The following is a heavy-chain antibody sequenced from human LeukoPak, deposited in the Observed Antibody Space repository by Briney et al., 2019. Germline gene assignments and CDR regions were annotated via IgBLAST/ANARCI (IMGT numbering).Heavy chain of an antibody. CDR3: AKDKLGDYYFDY. CDR1: GFTFSSYA. J-gene: IGHJ4*02. Sequence: PGGSLRLSCAASGFTFSSYAMHWVRQAPGKGLEWVAVISYDGSNKYYADSVKGRFTISRDNSKNTLYLRMNSLRAEDTAVYYCAKDKLGDYYFDYWGQGTLVTVSS. V-gene: IGHV3-30-3*01. D-gene: IGHD7-27*01. CDR2: ISYDGSNK.